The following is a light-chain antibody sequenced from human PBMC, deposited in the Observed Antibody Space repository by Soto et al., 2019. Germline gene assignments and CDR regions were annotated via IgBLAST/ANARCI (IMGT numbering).Light chain of an antibody. V-gene: IGLV2-14*01. CDR3: LSYTRTNTPYV. CDR1: SSDVGLYNY. CDR2: DVS. Sequence: QSALTQPASVSGSPGQSITISCTGTSSDVGLYNYVSWYQQHPGNAPKLMIYDVSNRPSGVSNRFSGSKSGNTVSLTISGVKAEDEADYYCLSYTRTNTPYVFGPGTKLTVL. J-gene: IGLJ1*01.